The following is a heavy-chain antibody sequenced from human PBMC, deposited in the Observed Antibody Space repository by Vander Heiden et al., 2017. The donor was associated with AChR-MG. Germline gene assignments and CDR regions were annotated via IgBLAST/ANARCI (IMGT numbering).Heavy chain of an antibody. CDR3: AKSYGWLVSPFDY. Sequence: EVQLLESGGGLVQPGGSLRLPCPASGFTFSSYAMSCVRQAPGKGVEWVSAISGSGGSTYYADSVKGRFTISRDNSKNTLYLQMNSLRAEDTAVYYCAKSYGWLVSPFDYWGQGTLVTVSS. J-gene: IGHJ4*02. CDR1: GFTFSSYA. V-gene: IGHV3-23*01. D-gene: IGHD6-19*01. CDR2: ISGSGGST.